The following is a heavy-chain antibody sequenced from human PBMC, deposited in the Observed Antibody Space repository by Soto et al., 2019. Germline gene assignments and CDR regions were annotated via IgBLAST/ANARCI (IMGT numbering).Heavy chain of an antibody. CDR3: ARDEDYGDYVWFDP. D-gene: IGHD4-17*01. CDR2: INAGNGNT. J-gene: IGHJ5*02. V-gene: IGHV1-3*01. Sequence: GASVKVSCKASGYTFTSYAMHWVRQAPGQRLEWMGWINAGNGNTKYSQKFQGRVTMTTDTSTSTAYMELRSLRSDDTAVYYCARDEDYGDYVWFDPWGQGTLVTVSS. CDR1: GYTFTSYA.